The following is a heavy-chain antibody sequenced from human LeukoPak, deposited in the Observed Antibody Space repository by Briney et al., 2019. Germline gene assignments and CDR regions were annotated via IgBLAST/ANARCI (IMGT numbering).Heavy chain of an antibody. CDR3: AKATQWLAFDY. V-gene: IGHV4-59*11. D-gene: IGHD6-19*01. J-gene: IGHJ4*02. Sequence: PSETLSLTCTVSGGSISNHYWSWVRQPPGKGLEWIGNTYNSGITNYNPSLKSRVTISEDTSKNQFSLKLSSVTAADTAVYYCAKATQWLAFDYWGQGILVTVSS. CDR2: TYNSGIT. CDR1: GGSISNHY.